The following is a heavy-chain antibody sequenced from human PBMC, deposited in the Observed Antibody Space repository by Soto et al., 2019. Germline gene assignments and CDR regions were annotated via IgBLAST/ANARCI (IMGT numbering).Heavy chain of an antibody. CDR2: ISAYNGNT. Sequence: QVQLVQSGAEVKKPGASVKVSCKASGYTFTSYGISWVRQAPGQGLEWMGWISAYNGNTNYAQKLQGIVTMTTDTSTSTAYMELSSPGSDDTAVYYCAGASGSAYWFDPWGQGTLVTVSS. CDR3: AGASGSAYWFDP. D-gene: IGHD2-21*01. J-gene: IGHJ5*02. V-gene: IGHV1-18*01. CDR1: GYTFTSYG.